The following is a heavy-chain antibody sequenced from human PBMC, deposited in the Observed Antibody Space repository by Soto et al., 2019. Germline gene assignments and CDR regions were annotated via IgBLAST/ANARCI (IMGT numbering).Heavy chain of an antibody. CDR3: AREAKPRKYYFDY. V-gene: IGHV1-3*01. CDR2: INAGNGNT. CDR1: GYTFTSYA. Sequence: ASVKVSCKVSGYTFTSYAMHWVRQAPGQRLEWMGWINAGNGNTKYSQKFQGRVTITRDTSASTVYMELSSLRSEDTAVYYCAREAKPRKYYFDYWGKGTGVTISS. J-gene: IGHJ4*02.